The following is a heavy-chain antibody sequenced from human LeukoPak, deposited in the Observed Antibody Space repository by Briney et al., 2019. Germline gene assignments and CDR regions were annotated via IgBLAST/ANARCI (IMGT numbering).Heavy chain of an antibody. V-gene: IGHV4-39*07. CDR1: GGSISSSSYY. CDR3: ARDSMVRGVTVDY. D-gene: IGHD3-10*01. Sequence: SETLSLTCTVSGGSISSSSYYWGWIRQPPGKGLEWIGSIYYSGSTYYNPSLKSRVTISVDTSKNQFSLKLSSVTAADTAVYYYARDSMVRGVTVDYWGQGTLVTVSS. J-gene: IGHJ4*02. CDR2: IYYSGST.